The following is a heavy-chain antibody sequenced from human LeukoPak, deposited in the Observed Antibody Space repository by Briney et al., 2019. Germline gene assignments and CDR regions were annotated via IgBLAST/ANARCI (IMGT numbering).Heavy chain of an antibody. J-gene: IGHJ6*03. D-gene: IGHD2-15*01. CDR2: IYTSGST. CDR1: GGSISSGSYY. CDR3: ARDLGYCSGGSRPGDYYYMDV. Sequence: SQTLSLTCTVSGGSISSGSYYWSWIRQPAGKGLEWIGRIYTSGSTNYNPSLKSRVTISVDTSKNQFSLKLSSVTAADTAVYYCARDLGYCSGGSRPGDYYYMDVWGKGTTVTVSS. V-gene: IGHV4-61*02.